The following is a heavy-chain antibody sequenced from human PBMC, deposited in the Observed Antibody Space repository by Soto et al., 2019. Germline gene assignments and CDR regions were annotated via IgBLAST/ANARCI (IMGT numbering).Heavy chain of an antibody. J-gene: IGHJ4*02. Sequence: SGPTLVNPTQTLTLTCTFSGFSLSTSGVGVGWIRQPPGEALEWLALIYWDDYKHFSPSLESRLNITKDTTKNQVVPTMTNKKPVDTATFYCVHKGGGDRILDYWGQGTLVTVSS. CDR1: GFSLSTSGVG. D-gene: IGHD3-16*01. CDR3: VHKGGGDRILDY. CDR2: IYWDDYK. V-gene: IGHV2-5*02.